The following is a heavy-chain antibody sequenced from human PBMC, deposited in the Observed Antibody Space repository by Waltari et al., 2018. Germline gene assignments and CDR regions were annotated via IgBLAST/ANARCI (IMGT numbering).Heavy chain of an antibody. CDR3: ATGMGYSSSWVRYFDL. CDR1: GYTLTELS. Sequence: QVQLVQSGAEVKKPGASVKVSCKVSGYTLTELSMHWVRQAPGKGLEWMGGFDPEDGETIYAQKFQGRVTMTEDTSTDTAYMELSSLRSEDTAVYYCATGMGYSSSWVRYFDLWGRGTLVTVSS. D-gene: IGHD6-13*01. CDR2: FDPEDGET. V-gene: IGHV1-24*01. J-gene: IGHJ2*01.